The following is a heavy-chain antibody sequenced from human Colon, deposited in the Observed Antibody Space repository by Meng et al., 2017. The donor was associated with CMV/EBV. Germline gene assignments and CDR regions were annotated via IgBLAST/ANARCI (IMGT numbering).Heavy chain of an antibody. CDR1: GDSISGRSYY. V-gene: IGHV4-39*07. CDR3: ARMALHWYFDL. CDR2: IYYTGND. J-gene: IGHJ2*01. D-gene: IGHD5-24*01. Sequence: QLQEPAPGLVKPSETLSLTCTVSGDSISGRSYYWGWIRQPPGKGLEWIASIYYTGNDYHNPSLKSRVTISIDTSNNQFSLRLTSVTAADTAVYYCARMALHWYFDLWGRGTLVTVSS.